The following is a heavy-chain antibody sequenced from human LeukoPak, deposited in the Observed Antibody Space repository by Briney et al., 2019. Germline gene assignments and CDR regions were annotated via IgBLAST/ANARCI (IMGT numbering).Heavy chain of an antibody. J-gene: IGHJ4*02. D-gene: IGHD6-13*01. Sequence: GGSLRLSCAASGFTFSSYGMHWVRQAPGKGLEWVAFIRYDGSNKYYADSVKGRFTISRDNSKNTLYLQMNSLRAEDTAVYYCARCPYSAAACDYWGQGTLVTVSS. CDR1: GFTFSSYG. CDR2: IRYDGSNK. CDR3: ARCPYSAAACDY. V-gene: IGHV3-30*02.